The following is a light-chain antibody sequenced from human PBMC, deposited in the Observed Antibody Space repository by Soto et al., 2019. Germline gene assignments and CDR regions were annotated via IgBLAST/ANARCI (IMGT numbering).Light chain of an antibody. J-gene: IGKJ1*01. CDR3: QQRSNWPPWT. V-gene: IGKV3-11*01. CDR1: QTVNSK. CDR2: DAS. Sequence: VMTQSPATLSVSPGERATLSCRASQTVNSKLAWYQRKPGQGPRLLIYDASTRATDIPARFSGSGSGTDFTLTISSLEPEDFAVYYCQQRSNWPPWTFGQGTKVDIK.